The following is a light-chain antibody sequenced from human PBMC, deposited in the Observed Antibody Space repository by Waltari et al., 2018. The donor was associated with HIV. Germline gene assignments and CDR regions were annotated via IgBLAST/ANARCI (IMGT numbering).Light chain of an antibody. CDR1: SDDVGLYNF. V-gene: IGLV2-14*03. CDR2: GYS. Sequence: QSALTQPASISASPGHTISISCRGTSDDVGLYNFVSWYRQKSGTAPQRILYGYSTRPSGGDSRVTGSKSGNTASLTISGLLTEDEADYYCSSYTVSHTLVFGGGTKLTVL. J-gene: IGLJ3*02. CDR3: SSYTVSHTLV.